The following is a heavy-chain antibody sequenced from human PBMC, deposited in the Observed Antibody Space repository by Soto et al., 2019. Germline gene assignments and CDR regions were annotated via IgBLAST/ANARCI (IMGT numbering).Heavy chain of an antibody. CDR1: GYSFTSYW. CDR3: ATVQDTGHYYYGMDV. J-gene: IGHJ6*02. Sequence: PGESLKISCKGSGYSFTSYWISWVRQMPGKGLEWMGRIDPSDSYTNYSPSFQGHVTISADKSISTAYLQWSSLKASDTAMYYCATVQDTGHYYYGMDVWGQGTTVTVSS. D-gene: IGHD2-8*02. V-gene: IGHV5-10-1*01. CDR2: IDPSDSYT.